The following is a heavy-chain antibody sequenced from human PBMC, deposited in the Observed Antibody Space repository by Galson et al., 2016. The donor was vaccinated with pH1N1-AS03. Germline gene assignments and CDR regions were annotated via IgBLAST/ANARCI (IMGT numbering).Heavy chain of an antibody. D-gene: IGHD3-3*01. CDR1: GFSFSTYW. Sequence: SLRLSCAASGFSFSTYWRSWVRQAPGKGPEWVANIHPDGSEKYYGDSVKGRFTISRDNAKNSLDLQMNSLRAEDTAVYYCGRELWGGCEYWGQGTLVTVSS. CDR3: GRELWGGCEY. CDR2: IHPDGSEK. J-gene: IGHJ4*02. V-gene: IGHV3-7*03.